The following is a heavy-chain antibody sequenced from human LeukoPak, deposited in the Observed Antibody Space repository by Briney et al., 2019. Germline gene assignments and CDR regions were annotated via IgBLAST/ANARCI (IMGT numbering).Heavy chain of an antibody. CDR1: GGSISSYY. CDR2: IYYSGST. J-gene: IGHJ3*02. D-gene: IGHD3/OR15-3a*01. CDR3: ARIWTDDAFDI. Sequence: SETLSLTCTVSGGSISSYYWSWIRQPPGKGLEWIGYIYYSGSTNYNPSLKSRVTISVDTSKNQFSLKLSSVTAADTAVYYCARIWTDDAFDIWGQGIMVTVSS. V-gene: IGHV4-59*01.